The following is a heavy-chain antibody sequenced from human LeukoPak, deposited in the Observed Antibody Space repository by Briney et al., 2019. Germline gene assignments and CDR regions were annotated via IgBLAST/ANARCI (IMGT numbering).Heavy chain of an antibody. Sequence: XGPLRLSCAASGFTFSSYGMHWVRQAPGKGLEWVAFIRYDGSNKYYADSVKGRFTISRDNSKNTLYVQMNRLRAEDTAVYYCARGYDQGVDYWGQGTLVTVSS. CDR3: ARGYDQGVDY. V-gene: IGHV3-30*02. CDR2: IRYDGSNK. CDR1: GFTFSSYG. D-gene: IGHD5-12*01. J-gene: IGHJ4*02.